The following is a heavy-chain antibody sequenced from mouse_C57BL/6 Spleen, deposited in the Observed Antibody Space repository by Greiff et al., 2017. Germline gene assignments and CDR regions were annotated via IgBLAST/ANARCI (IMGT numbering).Heavy chain of an antibody. CDR2: IWWDDAK. V-gene: IGHV8-8*01. J-gene: IGHJ2*01. CDR3: ARIPYYSNGSHYFDY. CDR1: GFSLSTFGMG. D-gene: IGHD2-5*01. Sequence: QVTLKVSGPGILQPSQTLSLTCSFSGFSLSTFGMGVGWIRQPSGKGLEWLAHIWWDDAKYYNPALKSRLTISKDTSNNQVFLKIANVDTADTATYDCARIPYYSNGSHYFDYWGQGTTLTVSS.